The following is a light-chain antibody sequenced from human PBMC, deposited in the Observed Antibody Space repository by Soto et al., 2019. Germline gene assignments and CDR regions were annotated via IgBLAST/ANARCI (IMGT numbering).Light chain of an antibody. CDR1: QDINSC. J-gene: IGKJ4*01. CDR3: QQYNNYPLT. Sequence: DVQMTQSPSSLSASVGDRVTITCRASQDINSCLAWYQQKPGNAPKSLIYAASSLQTGVPSRFSGSESGTDFTLTINNRQPEDSATYYCQQYNNYPLTFGGGTKVEIK. CDR2: AAS. V-gene: IGKV1D-16*01.